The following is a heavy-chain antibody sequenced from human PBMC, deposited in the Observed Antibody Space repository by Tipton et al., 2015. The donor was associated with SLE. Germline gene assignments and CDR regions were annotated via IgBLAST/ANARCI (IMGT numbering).Heavy chain of an antibody. CDR3: ARDRVGLWFRTNYYYYYGMDV. Sequence: LSLTCTVSGGSISSGGYYWSWIRQHPGKGLEWIGYIYYSGSTYYNPSLKSRVTISVDTSKNQFSLKLSSVTAADTAVYYCARDRVGLWFRTNYYYYYGMDVWGQGTTVTVSS. CDR1: GGSISSGGYY. J-gene: IGHJ6*02. V-gene: IGHV4-31*03. CDR2: IYYSGST. D-gene: IGHD3-10*01.